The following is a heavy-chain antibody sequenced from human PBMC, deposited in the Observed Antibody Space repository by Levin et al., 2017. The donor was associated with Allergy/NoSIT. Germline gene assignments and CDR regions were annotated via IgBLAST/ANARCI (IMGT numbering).Heavy chain of an antibody. V-gene: IGHV5-51*01. Sequence: GESLKISCKGSGYIFTNYWIGWVRQMPGKGMEWLGIIYPSDSDTRYSPSFQGQVTISADKSISTAYLQWSSLKASDTAMYYCVKSRRVALRFEAFEIWGRGTMVTVSP. CDR1: GYIFTNYW. CDR2: IYPSDSDT. CDR3: VKSRRVALRFEAFEI. D-gene: IGHD2-15*01. J-gene: IGHJ3*02.